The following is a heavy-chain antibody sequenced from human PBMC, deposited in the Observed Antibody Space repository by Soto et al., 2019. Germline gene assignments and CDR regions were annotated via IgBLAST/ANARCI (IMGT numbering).Heavy chain of an antibody. J-gene: IGHJ4*02. D-gene: IGHD3-16*02. CDR1: GYTFTGYY. CDR2: INPNSGGT. Sequence: QVPLVQSGAEVKKPGASVKVSCKASGYTFTGYYMHWVRQAPGQGLEWMGWINPNSGGTNYAQKFQGWVTMTRDTSISTAYMELSRLRSDDTAVYYCARVSPYYDYVWGSYRPLGYFDYWGQGTLVTVSS. CDR3: ARVSPYYDYVWGSYRPLGYFDY. V-gene: IGHV1-2*04.